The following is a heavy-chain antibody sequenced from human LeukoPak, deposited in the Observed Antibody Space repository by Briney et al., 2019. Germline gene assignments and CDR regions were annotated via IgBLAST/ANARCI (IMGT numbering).Heavy chain of an antibody. J-gene: IGHJ5*02. CDR3: ARIGPSGYSSSWFDP. Sequence: PGGSLRLSCAASGFTFSSYGMHWVRQAPGKGPEWVAVISYDGSNKYYADSVKGRFTISRDNSKNTLYLQMNSLRAEDTAVYYCARIGPSGYSSSWFDPWGQGTLVTVSS. V-gene: IGHV3-30*03. D-gene: IGHD2-21*01. CDR2: ISYDGSNK. CDR1: GFTFSSYG.